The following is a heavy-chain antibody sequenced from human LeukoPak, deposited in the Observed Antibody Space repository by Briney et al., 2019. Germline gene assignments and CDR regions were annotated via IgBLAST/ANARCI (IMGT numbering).Heavy chain of an antibody. CDR3: AKGDGFGEFNFDY. D-gene: IGHD3-10*01. J-gene: IGHJ4*02. CDR2: ISWNSGSI. V-gene: IGHV3-9*01. CDR1: GFTFDDYA. Sequence: QTRGSLRLSCAASGFTFDDYAMHWVRQAPGKGLEWVSGISWNSGSIGYADSVKGRFTISRDNAKNSLYLQMNSLRAEDTALYYCAKGDGFGEFNFDYWGQGTLVTVSS.